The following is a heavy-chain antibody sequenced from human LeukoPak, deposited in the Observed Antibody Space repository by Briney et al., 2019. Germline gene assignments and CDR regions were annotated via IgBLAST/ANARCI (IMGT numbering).Heavy chain of an antibody. Sequence: GGSLRLSCAASGFTFSSYGMHWVRQAPGKGLEWVAVISYDGSNKYYADSVKGRFTISRDNSRNTLYLQMNSLRAEDTAVYYCAKDGDADFDYWGQGTLVTVSS. CDR1: GFTFSSYG. CDR3: AKDGDADFDY. CDR2: ISYDGSNK. D-gene: IGHD4-17*01. V-gene: IGHV3-30*18. J-gene: IGHJ4*02.